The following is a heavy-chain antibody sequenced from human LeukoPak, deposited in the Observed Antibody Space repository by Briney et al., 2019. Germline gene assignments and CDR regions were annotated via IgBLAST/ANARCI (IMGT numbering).Heavy chain of an antibody. V-gene: IGHV3-74*01. Sequence: GGSLRLSCAASGFTFSSYWMSWVRQAPGKGLVWVSRMNSDGSRTSYADSVKGRFTISRDNAKNTLYLQMNSLRAEDTAVYYCARSDWFDPWGQGTLVTVSS. CDR1: GFTFSSYW. CDR2: MNSDGSRT. CDR3: ARSDWFDP. J-gene: IGHJ5*02.